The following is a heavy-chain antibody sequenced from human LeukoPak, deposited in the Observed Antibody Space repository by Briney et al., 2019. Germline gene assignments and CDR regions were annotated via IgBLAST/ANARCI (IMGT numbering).Heavy chain of an antibody. CDR3: AKDGGYCSGGSCYNWFDP. CDR2: ISCSGGST. J-gene: IGHJ5*02. Sequence: GGSLRLSCAASGFTFRSYAMSWVRQAPGKGLEWVSAISCSGGSTYYADSVKGRFPISRDNSKNTLYLQMNSLRAEDTAVYYCAKDGGYCSGGSCYNWFDPWGQGTLVTVSS. V-gene: IGHV3-23*01. D-gene: IGHD2-15*01. CDR1: GFTFRSYA.